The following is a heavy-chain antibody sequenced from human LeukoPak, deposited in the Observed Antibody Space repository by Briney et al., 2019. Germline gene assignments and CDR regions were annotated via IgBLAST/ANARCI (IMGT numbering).Heavy chain of an antibody. Sequence: GESLKISCKGSGYSFTSYWIGWVRQMPGKGLEWMGIIYPGDSDTRYSPSFQGQVTISADKSTSTAYLQWSSLKASDTAMYYCARAVDYYDSSGYYSAFDIWGQGTMVTVSS. J-gene: IGHJ3*02. CDR1: GYSFTSYW. CDR2: IYPGDSDT. D-gene: IGHD3-22*01. CDR3: ARAVDYYDSSGYYSAFDI. V-gene: IGHV5-51*01.